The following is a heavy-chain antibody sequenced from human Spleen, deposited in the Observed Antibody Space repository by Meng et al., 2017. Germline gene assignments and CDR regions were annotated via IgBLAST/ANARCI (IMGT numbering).Heavy chain of an antibody. V-gene: IGHV1-3*04. Sequence: QVQLVQSGAEEQKSGASLKVSCQASGYTFTSYAMQWVRQAPGQRLEWMGWIDTGNGDTKYSQNLQGRVTITRDTSARIAYMELNSLTSEDTAVYYCARGPYSSGFPTIDYWGQGTLVTVSS. J-gene: IGHJ4*02. CDR1: GYTFTSYA. D-gene: IGHD6-19*01. CDR2: IDTGNGDT. CDR3: ARGPYSSGFPTIDY.